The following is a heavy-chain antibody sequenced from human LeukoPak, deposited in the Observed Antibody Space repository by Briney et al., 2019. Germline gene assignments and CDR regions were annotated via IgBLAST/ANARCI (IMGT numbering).Heavy chain of an antibody. CDR2: IYTSGST. CDR3: ARVNPEGIAVAGSFDY. Sequence: SETLSLTCTVSGGSISSGSYYWSWIRQPAGKGLEWIGRIYTSGSTNYNPSPKSRVTISVDTSKNQFSLKLSSVTAADTAVYYCARVNPEGIAVAGSFDYWGQGTLVTVSS. CDR1: GGSISSGSYY. V-gene: IGHV4-61*02. J-gene: IGHJ4*02. D-gene: IGHD6-19*01.